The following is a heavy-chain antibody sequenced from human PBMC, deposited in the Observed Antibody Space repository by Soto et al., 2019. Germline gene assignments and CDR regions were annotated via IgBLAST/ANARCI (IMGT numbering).Heavy chain of an antibody. Sequence: ASVKVSCKASGGTFSSYAISWVRQAPGQGLEWMGGIIPIFGTANYAQKFQGRVTITADESTSTAYMELSSLRSEDTAVYYCASIGHSYFDYWGQGTLVTVSS. CDR2: IIPIFGTA. CDR3: ASIGHSYFDY. CDR1: GGTFSSYA. D-gene: IGHD3-10*01. J-gene: IGHJ4*02. V-gene: IGHV1-69*13.